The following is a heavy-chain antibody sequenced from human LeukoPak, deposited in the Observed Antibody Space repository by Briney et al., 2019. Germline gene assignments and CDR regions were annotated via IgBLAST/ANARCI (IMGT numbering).Heavy chain of an antibody. Sequence: PSETLSLTCAVSGGSISSSNWWSWLRQPPGKGLEWIGEIYHSGSTNYNPSLRSRVTISVDKSKNQFSLKLNSVTAADTAVYYCARVGWDGDYVFDYWGQGTLATVSS. J-gene: IGHJ4*02. D-gene: IGHD4-17*01. CDR3: ARVGWDGDYVFDY. CDR2: IYHSGST. CDR1: GGSISSSNW. V-gene: IGHV4-4*02.